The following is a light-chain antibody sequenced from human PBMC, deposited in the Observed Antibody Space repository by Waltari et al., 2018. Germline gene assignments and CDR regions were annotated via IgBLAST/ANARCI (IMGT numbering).Light chain of an antibody. CDR3: NSRDTSGNHVV. CDR1: SLRSYY. J-gene: IGLJ2*01. Sequence: SSELTQDPAVSVALGQTVRITCQGDSLRSYYASWYQQKPGQAPVLVIYGKNNRPSGIPVRFSGSTSGNTASLTISGAHAEDEADYYCNSRDTSGNHVVFGGGTKLTVL. V-gene: IGLV3-19*01. CDR2: GKN.